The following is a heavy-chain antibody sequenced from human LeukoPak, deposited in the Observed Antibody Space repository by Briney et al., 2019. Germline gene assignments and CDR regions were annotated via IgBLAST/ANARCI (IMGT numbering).Heavy chain of an antibody. CDR3: ARGGPVSSSSDDAFDI. Sequence: SVKVSCKASGGTFSSYAISWVRRAPGQGLEWMGRIIPILGIANYAQKFQGRVTITADKSTSTAYMELSSLRSEDTAVYYCARGGPVSSSSDDAFDIWGQGTMVTVSS. CDR2: IIPILGIA. CDR1: GGTFSSYA. J-gene: IGHJ3*02. V-gene: IGHV1-69*04. D-gene: IGHD6-13*01.